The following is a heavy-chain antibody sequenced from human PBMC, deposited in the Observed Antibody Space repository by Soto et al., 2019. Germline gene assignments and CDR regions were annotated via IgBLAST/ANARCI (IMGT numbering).Heavy chain of an antibody. V-gene: IGHV3-13*01. CDR1: GFTFSSHD. CDR2: IGTGGDT. J-gene: IGHJ6*02. Sequence: AGGSLRLSCAASGFTFSSHDLHWVRQATGKGLEWVSAIGTGGDTYYPASVKGRFTISRENAKNSLYLQMSSLRPGDTAVYYCTRGYYYVMDVWGQGTTVTVSS. CDR3: TRGYYYVMDV.